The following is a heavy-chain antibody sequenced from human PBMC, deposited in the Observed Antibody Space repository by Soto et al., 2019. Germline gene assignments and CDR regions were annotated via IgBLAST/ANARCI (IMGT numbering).Heavy chain of an antibody. D-gene: IGHD2-2*01. CDR2: MNPKSGNT. Sequence: ASVKVSCKASGYTFTSHDINWVRQATGQGPEWMGWMNPKSGNTGYVQKDQGRITMTRDTSINTAYMELSSLRYEATAEYYCERITAYCFSTSCARAYYYYVNVWGKGITVTVSS. CDR3: ERITAYCFSTSCARAYYYYVNV. CDR1: GYTFTSHD. J-gene: IGHJ6*03. V-gene: IGHV1-8*01.